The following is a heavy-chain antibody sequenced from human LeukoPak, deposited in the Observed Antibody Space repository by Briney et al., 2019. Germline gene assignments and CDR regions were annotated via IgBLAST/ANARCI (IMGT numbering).Heavy chain of an antibody. V-gene: IGHV4-59*02. D-gene: IGHD5-12*01. CDR2: FFYGGTT. CDR3: ARSLSGLDSGDR. CDR1: GDSVSTNH. Sequence: SETLSLTCSVFGDSVSTNHWSWVRQPPGKGLKWIGIFFYGGTTSYNPSLKSRVTISIDTSKNQFSLRLSSVTAADTAVYYCARSLSGLDSGDRWGQGTLVTVSS. J-gene: IGHJ5*02.